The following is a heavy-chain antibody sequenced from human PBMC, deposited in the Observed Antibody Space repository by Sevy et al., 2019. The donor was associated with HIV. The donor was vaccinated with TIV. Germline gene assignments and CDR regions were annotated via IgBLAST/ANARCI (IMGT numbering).Heavy chain of an antibody. D-gene: IGHD3-10*01. V-gene: IGHV4-59*11. CDR1: GVSISTHS. CDR3: AKDMDTFYGMDV. Sequence: SETLSLTCTVSGVSISTHSWSWIRQPPGKGLEYIGYIYYNGNVNYNPSFQSRATISGDTSMNQLSLKLTSVTAADTAVYYCAKDMDTFYGMDVWGQGTTVTVSS. CDR2: IYYNGNV. J-gene: IGHJ6*02.